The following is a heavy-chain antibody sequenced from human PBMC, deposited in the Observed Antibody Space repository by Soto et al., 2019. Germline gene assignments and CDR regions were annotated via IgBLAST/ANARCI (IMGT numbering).Heavy chain of an antibody. D-gene: IGHD3-22*01. V-gene: IGHV1-69*01. J-gene: IGHJ3*02. CDR2: IIPIFGTA. CDR1: VGTFSSYA. CDR3: ARAKEWLLLLFAFDI. Sequence: QVQLVQSGAEVKKPGSSVKVSCKASVGTFSSYAISWVRQAPGQGLEWMGGIIPIFGTANYAQKFQGRVTTTADESTSTAYMELSSLRSEDTAVYYCARAKEWLLLLFAFDIWGQGTMVTVSS.